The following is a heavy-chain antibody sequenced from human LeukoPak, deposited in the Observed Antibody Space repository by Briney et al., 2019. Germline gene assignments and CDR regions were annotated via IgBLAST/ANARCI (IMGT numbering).Heavy chain of an antibody. V-gene: IGHV1-18*01. CDR2: ISAYNGNT. Sequence: ASVNVSCKASGYTFTSYGISWVRQAPGQGLEWMGWISAYNGNTNYAQKLQGRVTMTTDTSTSTAYMELRSLRSDDTAVYYCARDANYYDSSGYDGPDRYPDYWGQGTLVTVSS. J-gene: IGHJ4*02. CDR1: GYTFTSYG. D-gene: IGHD3-22*01. CDR3: ARDANYYDSSGYDGPDRYPDY.